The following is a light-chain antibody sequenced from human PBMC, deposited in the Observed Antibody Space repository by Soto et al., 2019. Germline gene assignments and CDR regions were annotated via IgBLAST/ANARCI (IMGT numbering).Light chain of an antibody. V-gene: IGKV3-15*01. CDR3: QQYGDSPRV. J-gene: IGKJ1*01. CDR1: QSVSSN. CDR2: RAS. Sequence: PGERATLSCGASQSVSSNLAWYLQKPGQAPRLLIYRASTRATGVPANFSGGGSGTDFTLTISRLEAEDFYCQQYGDSPRVFGQGTKVDIK.